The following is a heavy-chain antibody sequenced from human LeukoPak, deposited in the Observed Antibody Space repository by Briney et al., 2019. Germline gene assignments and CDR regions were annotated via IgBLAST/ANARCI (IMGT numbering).Heavy chain of an antibody. Sequence: SETLSLTCAVYGGSFSGYYWSWIRQPPGKGLEWIGEINHSGSTNYNPSLKSRVTMSVDTSKNQFSLKLSSVTAADTAVYYCARYYYYYGMDVWGQGTTVTVSS. V-gene: IGHV4-34*01. J-gene: IGHJ6*02. CDR1: GGSFSGYY. CDR3: ARYYYYYGMDV. CDR2: INHSGST.